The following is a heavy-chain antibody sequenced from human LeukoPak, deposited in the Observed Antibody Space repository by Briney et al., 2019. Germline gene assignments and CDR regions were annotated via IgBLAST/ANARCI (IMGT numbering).Heavy chain of an antibody. CDR1: GYTFTSYG. J-gene: IGHJ4*02. CDR2: ISAYNGNT. D-gene: IGHD3-22*01. V-gene: IGHV1-18*01. CDR3: AREGPWGYYDSSGYRGPTDY. Sequence: ASVKVSCKASGYTFTSYGISWVRQAPGQGLEWMGWISAYNGNTNYAQKLQGRVTMTTDTSTSTAYMELRSLRSDDTAVYYCAREGPWGYYDSSGYRGPTDYWGQGTLVTVSS.